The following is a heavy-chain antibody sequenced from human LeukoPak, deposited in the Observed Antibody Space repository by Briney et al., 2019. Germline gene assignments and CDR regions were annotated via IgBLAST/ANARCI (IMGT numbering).Heavy chain of an antibody. J-gene: IGHJ6*03. CDR1: GFTFSSYW. V-gene: IGHV3-7*01. Sequence: GGSLRLSCAASGFTFSSYWMSWVRQAPGKGLEWVANIKQDGSEKYYVDSVQGRFTISRDNTKNSLYLQMNSLRAEDTAVYYCARHGYYYDYYYYYMDVWGKGTTVTVSS. CDR2: IKQDGSEK. D-gene: IGHD3-22*01. CDR3: ARHGYYYDYYYYYMDV.